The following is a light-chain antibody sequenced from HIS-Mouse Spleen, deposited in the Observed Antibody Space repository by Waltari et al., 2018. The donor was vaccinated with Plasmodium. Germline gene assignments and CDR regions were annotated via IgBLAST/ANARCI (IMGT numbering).Light chain of an antibody. CDR2: EGS. V-gene: IGLV2-23*01. CDR3: CSYAGSSTWV. CDR1: SSDVWSYNL. J-gene: IGLJ3*02. Sequence: QSALTQPASVSGSPGQSITIPCTGTSSDVWSYNLVSWYQQHPGKAPKRMIYEGSKRPSGVSNRFSGSKSGNTASLTISGLQAEDEADYYCCSYAGSSTWVFGGGTKLTVL.